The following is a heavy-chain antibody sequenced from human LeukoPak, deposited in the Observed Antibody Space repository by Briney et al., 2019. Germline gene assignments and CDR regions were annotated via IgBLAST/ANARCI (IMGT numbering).Heavy chain of an antibody. CDR2: IYYSGST. CDR1: GGSISSSSYY. CDR3: ARGGWDLAPFDY. J-gene: IGHJ4*02. Sequence: SETLSLTCTVSGGSISSSSYYWGWIRQPPGKGLEWIGSIYYSGSTNYNPSLKSRVTISVDTSKNQFSLKLSSVTAADTAVYYCARGGWDLAPFDYWGQGTLVTVSS. D-gene: IGHD1-26*01. V-gene: IGHV4-39*07.